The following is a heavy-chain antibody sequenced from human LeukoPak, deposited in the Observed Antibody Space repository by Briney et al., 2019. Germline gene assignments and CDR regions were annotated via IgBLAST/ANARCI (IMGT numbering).Heavy chain of an antibody. V-gene: IGHV1-69*13. CDR3: ARDRRSGLGSNGMDV. J-gene: IGHJ6*02. CDR1: GGTFSSYA. Sequence: SVKVSCKASGGTFSSYAISWVRQAPGQGLEWMGGIIPIFGTANYAQKFQGSVTITADESTSTAYMELSSLRSEDTAVYYCARDRRSGLGSNGMDVWGQGTTVTVSS. D-gene: IGHD3-10*01. CDR2: IIPIFGTA.